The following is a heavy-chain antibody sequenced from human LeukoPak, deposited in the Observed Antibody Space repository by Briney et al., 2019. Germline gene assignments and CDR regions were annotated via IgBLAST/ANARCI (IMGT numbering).Heavy chain of an antibody. CDR2: IYSGGST. Sequence: GGSLRLSCAASGFTVSSNYMSWVRQAPGKGQEWVSVIYSGGSTYYADSVKGRFTISRDNSKNTLYLQMNSLRAEDTAVYYCATIAAAGIFDYWGQGTLVTVSS. J-gene: IGHJ4*02. CDR1: GFTVSSNY. V-gene: IGHV3-53*01. CDR3: ATIAAAGIFDY. D-gene: IGHD6-13*01.